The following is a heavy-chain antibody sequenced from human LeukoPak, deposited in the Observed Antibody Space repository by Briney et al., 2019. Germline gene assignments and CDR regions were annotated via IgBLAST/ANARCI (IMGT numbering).Heavy chain of an antibody. J-gene: IGHJ1*01. Sequence: PSETLFLTCTVSGGSISSYYWSWIRQPPGKGLEWIGYIYYSGSTNYNPSLKSRVTISVDTSKNQFSLKLSSVTAADTAVYYCARDVYRFQHWGQGTLVTVSS. CDR1: GGSISSYY. CDR2: IYYSGST. CDR3: ARDVYRFQH. D-gene: IGHD2-2*02. V-gene: IGHV4-59*01.